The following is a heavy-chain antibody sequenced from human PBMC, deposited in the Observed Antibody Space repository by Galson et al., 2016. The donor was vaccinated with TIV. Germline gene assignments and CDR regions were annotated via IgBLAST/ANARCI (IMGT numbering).Heavy chain of an antibody. CDR3: ARVASCGGTRYYFDY. CDR1: GFTFDDFD. Sequence: SLRLSCAASGFTFDDFDMTWVRQGPGRGLEWVSGVNWNGVGTSYADSVKGRFTISRDSAKNSLYLQMNSLGVEDTALYYCARVASCGGTRYYFDYWGQGTLVAVSS. D-gene: IGHD2-21*01. V-gene: IGHV3-20*04. J-gene: IGHJ4*02. CDR2: VNWNGVGT.